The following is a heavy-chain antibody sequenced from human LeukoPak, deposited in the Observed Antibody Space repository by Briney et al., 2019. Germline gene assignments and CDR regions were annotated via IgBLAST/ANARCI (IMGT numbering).Heavy chain of an antibody. Sequence: ASVKVSCKASGYTFISYDINWVRQATGQGLEWMGWINTNTGNPTYAQGFTGRFVFSLDTSVSTAYLQISSLKAEDTAVYYCARRMNNYYGSLDYWGQGTLVTVSS. CDR3: ARRMNNYYGSLDY. V-gene: IGHV7-4-1*02. CDR2: INTNTGNP. CDR1: GYTFISYD. J-gene: IGHJ4*02. D-gene: IGHD3-10*01.